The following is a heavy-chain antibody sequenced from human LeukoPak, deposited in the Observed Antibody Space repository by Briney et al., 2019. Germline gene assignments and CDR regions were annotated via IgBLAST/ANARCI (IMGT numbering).Heavy chain of an antibody. CDR1: GYTFTSYY. D-gene: IGHD3-22*01. V-gene: IGHV1-46*01. CDR2: INPSGGST. J-gene: IGHJ3*02. Sequence: ASVKVSCKASGYTFTSYYMHWVRQAPGQGLEWMGIINPSGGSTSYAQKFQGRVTMTRDTSTSTVYMELSSLRSEDTAVYYCARDQRYYYDSSGYFPAFDIWGQGTMVTVSS. CDR3: ARDQRYYYDSSGYFPAFDI.